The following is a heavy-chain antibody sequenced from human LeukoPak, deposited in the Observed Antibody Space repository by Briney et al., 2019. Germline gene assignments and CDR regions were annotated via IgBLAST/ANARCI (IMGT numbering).Heavy chain of an antibody. V-gene: IGHV3-21*01. CDR1: GFTFSSYS. Sequence: GGSLRLSCAASGFTFSSYSMNWVRQAPGKGLEWVSAISSDSNYIYYADSVKGRFTISRDNAKNSLYLQMNSLRAEDTAVYYCARDRSRVSDYWGQGTLVTVSS. CDR3: ARDRSRVSDY. J-gene: IGHJ4*02. CDR2: ISSDSNYI.